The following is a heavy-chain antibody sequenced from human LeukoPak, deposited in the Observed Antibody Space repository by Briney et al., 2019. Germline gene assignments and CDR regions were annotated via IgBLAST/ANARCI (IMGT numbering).Heavy chain of an antibody. Sequence: PSETLSLTCTVSGGSLSSGSDYWSWIRQSAGKGLEWIGRIYASGSTNYNPSLKSRVTISVDTSKNQFSLKLSSVTAADTAVYYCARDLPYYYDSSGAFDIWGQGTMVTVSS. CDR2: IYASGST. V-gene: IGHV4-61*10. CDR3: ARDLPYYYDSSGAFDI. J-gene: IGHJ3*02. D-gene: IGHD3-22*01. CDR1: GGSLSSGSDY.